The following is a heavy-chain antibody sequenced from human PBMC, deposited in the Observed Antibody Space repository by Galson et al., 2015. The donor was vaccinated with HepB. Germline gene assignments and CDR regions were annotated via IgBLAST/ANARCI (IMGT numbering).Heavy chain of an antibody. CDR3: ARLRGMDV. Sequence: QSGAEVKKPGESLKISCTASGYSFTTYWIGWVRQVPGKGLDWVGVIYPGDSETRYSPSFQGQVIISADKSISTAYLQWSSLKASDTAMYYCARLRGMDVWGQGTTVTVS. CDR2: IYPGDSET. J-gene: IGHJ6*02. V-gene: IGHV5-51*01. CDR1: GYSFTTYW.